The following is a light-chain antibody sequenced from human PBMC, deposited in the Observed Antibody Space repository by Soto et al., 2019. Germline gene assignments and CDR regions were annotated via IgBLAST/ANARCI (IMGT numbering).Light chain of an antibody. CDR3: QQYNSYPCT. J-gene: IGKJ1*01. CDR2: DAS. CDR1: QSISSW. V-gene: IGKV1-5*01. Sequence: DIQMTQSPSTLSASVGDRVTITCRPSQSISSWLAWYQQKPGKAPKLMIYDASSLQSGVPATFSGSGSGTEFTLTISSLQPDDFATYYCQQYNSYPCTFGQGTKVDIK.